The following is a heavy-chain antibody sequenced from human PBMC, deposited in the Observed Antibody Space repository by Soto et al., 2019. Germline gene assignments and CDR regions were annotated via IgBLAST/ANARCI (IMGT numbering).Heavy chain of an antibody. Sequence: CKGSGYSFTSYWIGWVRQMPGKGLEWMGIIYPGDSDTRYSPSFQGQVTISADKSISTAYLQWSSLKASDTAMYYCARRAYYYDSSGLSAPYYFGYWGQGTLVTVSS. D-gene: IGHD3-22*01. CDR1: GYSFTSYW. V-gene: IGHV5-51*01. CDR3: ARRAYYYDSSGLSAPYYFGY. J-gene: IGHJ4*02. CDR2: IYPGDSDT.